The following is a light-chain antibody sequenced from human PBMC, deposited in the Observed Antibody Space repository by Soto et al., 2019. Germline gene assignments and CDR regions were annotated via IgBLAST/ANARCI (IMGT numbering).Light chain of an antibody. CDR1: QSLNSD. V-gene: IGKV3-15*01. Sequence: ETVMTQSPATLSMSPGERATLSCRASQSLNSDLAWYQQKPVQAPRLLIYGASTSATGIPGRFSGSGSGTEFTLTISSLQSEDFAVYYCQQYNSWPLTFGGGTKVDIK. CDR3: QQYNSWPLT. CDR2: GAS. J-gene: IGKJ4*01.